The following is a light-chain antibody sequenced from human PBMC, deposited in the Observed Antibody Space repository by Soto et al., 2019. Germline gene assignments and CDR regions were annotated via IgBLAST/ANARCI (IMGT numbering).Light chain of an antibody. J-gene: IGKJ1*01. Sequence: ELVLTQSPGTLSLSPGERATLSCRASRIITSSYLAWYQQRRGQAPRLLIYGASNRATGTPDRFSGSGSGTDFTLTISKLEPEDSAVYYCQQYGSSPWPFGQGTKVDIK. CDR3: QQYGSSPWP. CDR2: GAS. CDR1: RIITSSY. V-gene: IGKV3-20*01.